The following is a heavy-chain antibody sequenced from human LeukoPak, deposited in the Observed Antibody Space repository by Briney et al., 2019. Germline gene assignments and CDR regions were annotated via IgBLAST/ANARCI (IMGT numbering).Heavy chain of an antibody. J-gene: IGHJ3*02. D-gene: IGHD2-2*01. CDR1: GGSISRGDYY. CDR3: AKVGGYIVVVWHAFDI. Sequence: SETLSLTCTVSGGSISRGDYYWGWIRQPRGRDLECLRYIYYSGSTYYNPSLKSRVTIPVETSKNQFSLKLSSLTPAGTPPFYCAKVGGYIVVVWHAFDIWGQGTMFTVSS. CDR2: IYYSGST. V-gene: IGHV4-30-4*08.